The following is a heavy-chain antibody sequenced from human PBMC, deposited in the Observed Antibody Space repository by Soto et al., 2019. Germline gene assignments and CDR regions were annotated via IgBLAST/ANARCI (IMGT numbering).Heavy chain of an antibody. D-gene: IGHD3-16*01. V-gene: IGHV3-64D*08. CDR3: ATNGVGTFDYHQYGMDV. J-gene: IGHJ6*02. Sequence: HPGGSLRLSCSASGVTFGSYAMHWVRQAPGKGLEYVSAISSNGGSTYYADSVKGRFTISRDNSKNTLYLQMSSLRAEDTAVYYCATNGVGTFDYHQYGMDVRGQATSVTVS. CDR2: ISSNGGST. CDR1: GVTFGSYA.